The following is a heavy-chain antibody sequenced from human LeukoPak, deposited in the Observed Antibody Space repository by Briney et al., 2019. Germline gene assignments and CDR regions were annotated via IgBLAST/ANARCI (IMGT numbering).Heavy chain of an antibody. J-gene: IGHJ6*02. CDR1: GFTFSSYA. CDR2: ISGSGGST. Sequence: GGSLRLSCAASGFTFSSYAMSWVRQAPGKGLEWVSGISGSGGSTYYADSVKGRFTISRDNSKNTLYLQMNSLRAEDTAVYYCAKVVVAAAGPRYYYGMDVWGQGTTVTVS. CDR3: AKVVVAAAGPRYYYGMDV. D-gene: IGHD6-13*01. V-gene: IGHV3-23*01.